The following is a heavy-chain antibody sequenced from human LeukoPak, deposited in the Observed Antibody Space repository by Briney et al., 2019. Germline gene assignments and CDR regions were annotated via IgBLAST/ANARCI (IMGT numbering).Heavy chain of an antibody. D-gene: IGHD6-13*01. CDR1: GCTFSSYA. CDR2: IIPIFGTA. V-gene: IGHV1-69*13. Sequence: ASVKVSCKASGCTFSSYAISWVRQAPGQGLEWMGGIIPIFGTANYAPKCQGRVTITADESTSTAYMELSSLRSEDTAVYYCARGYSSSMYYFDYWGQGTLVTVSS. CDR3: ARGYSSSMYYFDY. J-gene: IGHJ4*02.